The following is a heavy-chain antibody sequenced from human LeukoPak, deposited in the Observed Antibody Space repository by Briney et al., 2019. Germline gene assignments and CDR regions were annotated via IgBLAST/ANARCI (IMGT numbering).Heavy chain of an antibody. CDR3: ARARGYYDSSGYN. CDR1: GYTFTSYD. Sequence: ASVKVSCKASGYTFTSYDINWVRQATGRGLEWMGWMNPNSGNTGYAQKFQGRVTMTRNTSISTAYMELSSLRSEDTAVYYCARARGYYDSSGYNWGQGTLVTVSS. D-gene: IGHD3-22*01. J-gene: IGHJ4*02. V-gene: IGHV1-8*01. CDR2: MNPNSGNT.